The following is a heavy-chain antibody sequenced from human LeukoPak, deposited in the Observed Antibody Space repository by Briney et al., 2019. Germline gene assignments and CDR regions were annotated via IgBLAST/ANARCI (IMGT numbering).Heavy chain of an antibody. Sequence: GGSLRLSCAASGFTFSSYSMNWVRQAPGKGLEWVSSISSSSSYIYYADSVKGRFTISRDNAKNSLYLQMNSLRAEDTAVYYCARDIPTYYYDSSGLDYWGQGTLVTVSS. CDR1: GFTFSSYS. V-gene: IGHV3-21*01. CDR3: ARDIPTYYYDSSGLDY. J-gene: IGHJ4*02. D-gene: IGHD3-22*01. CDR2: ISSSSSYI.